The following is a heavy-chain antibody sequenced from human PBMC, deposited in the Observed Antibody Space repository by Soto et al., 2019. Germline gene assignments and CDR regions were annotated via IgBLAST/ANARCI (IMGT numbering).Heavy chain of an antibody. Sequence: PGGSLRLSCSASGFTFSTYDLHWVRQAPGKGLEYVSSIASDGGSTHYADSVRARFTISRDNSKNTLYLQMSSLRAEDTDVYYCVKPPAYYYDSNAYYSAWGQGTLVTVSS. J-gene: IGHJ5*02. V-gene: IGHV3-64D*06. CDR1: GFTFSTYD. D-gene: IGHD3-22*01. CDR3: VKPPAYYYDSNAYYSA. CDR2: IASDGGST.